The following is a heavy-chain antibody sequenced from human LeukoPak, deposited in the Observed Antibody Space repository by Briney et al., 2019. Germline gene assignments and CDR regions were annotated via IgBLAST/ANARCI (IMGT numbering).Heavy chain of an antibody. J-gene: IGHJ4*02. CDR1: GFTFSDNY. V-gene: IGHV3-11*05. Sequence: GGSLRLSCGASGFTFSDNYMSWIRQAPGKGLEWVSHISSSSSYTNYADSVKGRFTISRDNAKNSLYLQMNSLRAEDTAVYYCARDLSGSYYFDYWGQGTLVTVSS. CDR3: ARDLSGSYYFDY. CDR2: ISSSSSYT. D-gene: IGHD1-26*01.